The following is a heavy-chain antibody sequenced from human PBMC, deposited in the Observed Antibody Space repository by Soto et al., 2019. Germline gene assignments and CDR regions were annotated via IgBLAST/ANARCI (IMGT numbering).Heavy chain of an antibody. V-gene: IGHV3-23*01. D-gene: IGHD6-19*01. J-gene: IGHJ4*02. CDR2: ISGSGGST. CDR1: GFTFSSYA. Sequence: GGSLRLSCAASGFTFSSYAMSWVRQAPGKGLEWVSAISGSGGSTYYADSVKGRFTISRDNSKNTLHLQMNSLRAEDTAVYYCAVRSSGWTPHFDYWGQGTLVTVSS. CDR3: AVRSSGWTPHFDY.